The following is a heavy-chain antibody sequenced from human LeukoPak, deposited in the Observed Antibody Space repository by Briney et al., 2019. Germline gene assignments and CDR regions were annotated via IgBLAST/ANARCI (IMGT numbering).Heavy chain of an antibody. CDR2: IYHTGSA. CDR1: GGSISSGLYY. CDR3: VRGPPTVLFTNYIRSLWIDP. V-gene: IGHV4-61*01. Sequence: SQTLSLTCTVSGGSISSGLYYWSWIRQSPGKGLEFIGYIYHTGSANYNFALKSRVSISVDTSKNQFSLKMTSLTAADTAVYYCVRGPPTVLFTNYIRSLWIDPWGQGTLVTVSS. J-gene: IGHJ5*02. D-gene: IGHD5-24*01.